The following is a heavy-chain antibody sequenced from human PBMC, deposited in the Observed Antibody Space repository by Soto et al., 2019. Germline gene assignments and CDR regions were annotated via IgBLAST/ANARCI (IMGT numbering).Heavy chain of an antibody. CDR3: AIQHPLDSSAWYN. V-gene: IGHV5-51*01. J-gene: IGHJ4*02. CDR2: IYPGDSDT. Sequence: GESLKISCKASGYSFTNYWIGWVRQMPGKGLEWMGTIYPGDSDTRYSPSFQGQVTFSVDKSINTAYLHWTSLKASDTAIYYCAIQHPLDSSAWYNWGQGALVTVSS. CDR1: GYSFTNYW. D-gene: IGHD6-19*01.